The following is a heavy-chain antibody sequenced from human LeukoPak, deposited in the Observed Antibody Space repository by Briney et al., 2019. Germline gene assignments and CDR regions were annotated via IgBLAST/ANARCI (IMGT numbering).Heavy chain of an antibody. CDR3: ARDEVRYFGRFDP. CDR2: IYYSGST. CDR1: GGSISSGDYY. V-gene: IGHV4-30-4*01. D-gene: IGHD3-9*01. J-gene: IGHJ5*02. Sequence: SETLSLTCTVSGGSISSGDYYWSWIRQPPGKGLEWIGYIYYSGSTYYNPSLKSRVTIPVDTSKNQFSLKLSSVTAADTAVYYCARDEVRYFGRFDPWGQGTLVTVSS.